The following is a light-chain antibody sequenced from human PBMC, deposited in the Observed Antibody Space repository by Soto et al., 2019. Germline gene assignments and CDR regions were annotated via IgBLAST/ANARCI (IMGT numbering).Light chain of an antibody. CDR1: QSISDR. CDR3: HQTFSTPPYT. Sequence: DIQMTQSPSSLSASVGDRVTITCRSSQSISDRLNWYQQKPGKAPKLLIYAASTLQGGVPSRFSGSGSGTDFALTISSLQPEDFATYYCHQTFSTPPYTFCQGTKLEIK. J-gene: IGKJ2*01. V-gene: IGKV1-39*01. CDR2: AAS.